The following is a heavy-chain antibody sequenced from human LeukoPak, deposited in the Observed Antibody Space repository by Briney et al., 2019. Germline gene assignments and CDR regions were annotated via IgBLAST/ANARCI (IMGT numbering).Heavy chain of an antibody. Sequence: MGIIYPGDSDTRYSPSFQGQVTISADKSISTAYLQWSSLKASDTAMYYCARRATGGTYFDYWGQGTLVTVSS. D-gene: IGHD6-13*01. J-gene: IGHJ4*02. V-gene: IGHV5-51*01. CDR3: ARRATGGTYFDY. CDR2: IYPGDSDT.